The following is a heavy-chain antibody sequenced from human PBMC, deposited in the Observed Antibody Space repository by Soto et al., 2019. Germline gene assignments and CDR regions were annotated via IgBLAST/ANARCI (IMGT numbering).Heavy chain of an antibody. J-gene: IGHJ4*02. D-gene: IGHD6-13*01. CDR2: ISHRGTP. Sequence: QVHLQESGPGLVEPSETLSLTCAVSGVSVSETYWWSWVRQPPGKGLEWIGEISHRGTPHYNASLWRRVSMSTDTSRNQISLTLMSATAADSASYFCARHVGVPGTRGFDYWGQGTLVTVSS. CDR3: ARHVGVPGTRGFDY. V-gene: IGHV4-4*02. CDR1: GVSVSETYW.